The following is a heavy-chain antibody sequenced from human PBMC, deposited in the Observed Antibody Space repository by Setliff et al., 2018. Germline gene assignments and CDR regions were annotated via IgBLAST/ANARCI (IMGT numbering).Heavy chain of an antibody. D-gene: IGHD1-26*01. Sequence: GGSLRLSCEASGFIFSMYKMSWVRQAPGKGLEWVANIKQDGSAKSYVDSVKGRFTISRDNAKRSLYLQMNSLRVEETAVYYCARDRVGAWELTDYWGQGTLVTVSS. V-gene: IGHV3-7*03. CDR3: ARDRVGAWELTDY. CDR1: GFIFSMYK. CDR2: IKQDGSAK. J-gene: IGHJ4*02.